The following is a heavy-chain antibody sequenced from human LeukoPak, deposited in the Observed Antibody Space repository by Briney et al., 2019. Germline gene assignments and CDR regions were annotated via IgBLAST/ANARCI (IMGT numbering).Heavy chain of an antibody. J-gene: IGHJ4*02. D-gene: IGHD2-2*02. CDR1: GFTFSSYS. V-gene: IGHV3-48*01. CDR2: ISSSSSTI. Sequence: GGSLRLSCAASGFTFSSYSMNWVRQAPGKGLEWVSYISSSSSTIYYADSVKGRFTISRDNAKNSLYLQMNSLRAEDTAVYYCARDIREGVPAAIHFDYWGQGTLVTVSS. CDR3: ARDIREGVPAAIHFDY.